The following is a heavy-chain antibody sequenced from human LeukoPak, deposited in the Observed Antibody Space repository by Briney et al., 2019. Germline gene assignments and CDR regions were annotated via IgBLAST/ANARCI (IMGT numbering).Heavy chain of an antibody. D-gene: IGHD5-12*01. J-gene: IGHJ5*02. V-gene: IGHV3-74*03. CDR1: GFTISNYW. CDR2: IHPDGSIT. Sequence: GGSLRLSCVGSGFTISNYWMHWVRQAPGTGLVWVSRIHPDGSITTYADSVKGRFTISRDNAKNTLYLQMNSLRTEDTAVYYCAPQQTYSPYNWFDPWGQGTLVTVSS. CDR3: APQQTYSPYNWFDP.